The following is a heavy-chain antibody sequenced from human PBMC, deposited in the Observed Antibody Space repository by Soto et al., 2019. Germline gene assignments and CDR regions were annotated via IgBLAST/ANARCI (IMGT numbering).Heavy chain of an antibody. CDR3: ARGEQYSGRIFDY. D-gene: IGHD1-26*01. J-gene: IGHJ4*01. V-gene: IGHV6-1*01. CDR1: VDTVSSNSAG. Sequence: SRTLSLTCAITVDTVSSNSAGWGCVRQSRSRGLEWLVRTYYRSKWYYEYAVSVRGRITINPDTSKNQYTLQLNSVTPEDTAVYFCARGEQYSGRIFDYWGQGTLVTVSS. CDR2: TYYRSKWYY.